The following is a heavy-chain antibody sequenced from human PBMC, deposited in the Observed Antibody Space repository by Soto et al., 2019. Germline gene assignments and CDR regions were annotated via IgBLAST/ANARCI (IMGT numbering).Heavy chain of an antibody. J-gene: IGHJ4*01. V-gene: IGHV3-23*01. D-gene: IGHD2-2*01. Sequence: EVQLLESGGGLVQPGGSLRLSCAASGFIFSSSAMTWVRQAPGKGLEWVSGLSAGGTATYYADSVKGRFTISRDNSKNTLYLQVNSLRVEHTALYYCARAVGGSCYAYLPADWGHGTLVTVSS. CDR1: GFIFSSSA. CDR2: LSAGGTAT. CDR3: ARAVGGSCYAYLPAD.